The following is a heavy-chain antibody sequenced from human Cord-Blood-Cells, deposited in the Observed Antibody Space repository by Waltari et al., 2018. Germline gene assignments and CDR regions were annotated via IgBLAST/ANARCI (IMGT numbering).Heavy chain of an antibody. J-gene: IGHJ5*02. CDR2: INHSGST. Sequence: QVQLQQWGAGLLKPSETLSLTCAVYGGSFSGYYWRWIRQPQGKGLEWIGEINHSGSTNYNPSLNSRVTISVDTSKNQFSLKLSSVTAADTAVYYCARGNCSGGSCSNWFDPWGQGTLVTVSS. V-gene: IGHV4-34*01. CDR1: GGSFSGYY. CDR3: ARGNCSGGSCSNWFDP. D-gene: IGHD2-15*01.